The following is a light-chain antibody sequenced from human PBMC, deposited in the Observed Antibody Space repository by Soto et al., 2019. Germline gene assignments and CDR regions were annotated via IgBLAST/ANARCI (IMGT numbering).Light chain of an antibody. CDR3: QQYNDWPGNT. CDR1: QGVSRK. J-gene: IGKJ1*01. V-gene: IGKV3-15*01. Sequence: IVMTQSPATLSVAPGERVTFSCRASQGVSRKLAWYQHKPGQAPRLLISGASTGATGIPARFSGSGSGTEFTLTISSLQSEDVAVNYCQQYNDWPGNTFGQGTKVDIK. CDR2: GAS.